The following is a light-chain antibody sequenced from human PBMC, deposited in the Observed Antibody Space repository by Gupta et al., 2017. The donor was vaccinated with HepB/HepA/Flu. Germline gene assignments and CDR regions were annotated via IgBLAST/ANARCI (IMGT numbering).Light chain of an antibody. Sequence: SSELTQDPAVSVALGQTVRITCRGDSLRSYYASWYQQKPGQAPVLVIYGKNNRPSGIPDRFSGSSSGNTASLTITGAQAEDEADYYCNSRDSSGNHHWVFGGGTKLTVL. CDR3: NSRDSSGNHHWV. V-gene: IGLV3-19*01. CDR1: SLRSYY. J-gene: IGLJ3*02. CDR2: GKN.